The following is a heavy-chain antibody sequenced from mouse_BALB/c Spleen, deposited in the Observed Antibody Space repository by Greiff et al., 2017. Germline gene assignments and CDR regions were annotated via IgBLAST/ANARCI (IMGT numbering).Heavy chain of an antibody. CDR1: GYTFTDYE. D-gene: IGHD1-1*01. CDR2: IDPETGGT. CDR3: TGYYGSKDWYFDV. Sequence: VQLQESGAELVRPGASVTLSCKASGYTFTDYEMHWVKQTPVHGLEWIGAIDPETGGTAYNQKFKGKATLTADKSSSTAYMELRSLTSEDSAVYYCTGYYGSKDWYFDVWGAGTTVTVSS. J-gene: IGHJ1*01. V-gene: IGHV1-15*01.